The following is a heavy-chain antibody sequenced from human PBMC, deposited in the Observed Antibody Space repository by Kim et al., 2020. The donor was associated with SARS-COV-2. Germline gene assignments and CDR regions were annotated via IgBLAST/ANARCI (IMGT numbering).Heavy chain of an antibody. J-gene: IGHJ4*02. V-gene: IGHV1-18*01. D-gene: IGHD3-10*01. CDR1: GYTFTSFG. CDR2: ISPYNGNT. CDR3: AREFMGITGIDF. Sequence: ASVKVSCKASGYTFTSFGMSWVRQAPGQGLEWMGWISPYNGNTNYAQKLQGRVTMTTDTSSSTAYMELRSLRSDDTAVYYCAREFMGITGIDFWGQGALVTVSS.